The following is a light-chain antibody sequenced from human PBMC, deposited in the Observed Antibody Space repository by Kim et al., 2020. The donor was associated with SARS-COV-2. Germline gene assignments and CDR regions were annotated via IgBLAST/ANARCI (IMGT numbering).Light chain of an antibody. V-gene: IGKV3-11*01. CDR1: QSVSSY. Sequence: LSPGERATLSCRASQSVSSYLAWYQQKPGQAPRLLIYDASNRATGIPARFSGSGSGTDFTLTISSLEPEDFAVYYCQQRSNWPFTFDQGTRLEIK. CDR2: DAS. CDR3: QQRSNWPFT. J-gene: IGKJ5*01.